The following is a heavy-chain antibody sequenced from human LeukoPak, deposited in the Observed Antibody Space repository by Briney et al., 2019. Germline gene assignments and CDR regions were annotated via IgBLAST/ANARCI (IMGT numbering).Heavy chain of an antibody. J-gene: IGHJ4*02. Sequence: PGGSLRLSCVASGFTLSSYAMSWVRQAPGKGLEWVALISHDGTNKYYKDSVKGRFTISRDNSKNTLYLQMNGLRTEDTAVYYCAKEPLNWNDVGPRGYFDCWGQGTLVTVSS. V-gene: IGHV3-30*18. CDR1: GFTLSSYA. CDR2: ISHDGTNK. CDR3: AKEPLNWNDVGPRGYFDC. D-gene: IGHD1-1*01.